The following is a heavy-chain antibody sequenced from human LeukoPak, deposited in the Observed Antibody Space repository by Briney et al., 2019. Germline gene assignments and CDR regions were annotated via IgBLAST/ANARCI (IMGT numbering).Heavy chain of an antibody. V-gene: IGHV5-51*01. CDR1: EDSFTNYW. CDR3: ARHGMVAATNYYYYMDV. J-gene: IGHJ6*03. CDR2: IYPGDSDT. D-gene: IGHD6-13*01. Sequence: GESLKISCKGSEDSFTNYWIGWVRQMPGKGLECMGIIYPGDSDTRYSPSFQGQVTISADKSISTAYLQWSSLKASDTAMYYCARHGMVAATNYYYYMDVWGKGTTVTVSS.